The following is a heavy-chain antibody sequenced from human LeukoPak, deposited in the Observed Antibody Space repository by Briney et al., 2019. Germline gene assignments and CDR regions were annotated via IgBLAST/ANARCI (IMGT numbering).Heavy chain of an antibody. J-gene: IGHJ3*02. CDR2: ISGSGTTI. D-gene: IGHD6-19*01. Sequence: GGSLRLSCAASGFSFTSYAMGWVRQAPGKGLDWVSGISGSGTTIYYADSAKGRFTISRDNSKNTLYLQMNSLRAEDTAVYYCAKEINHQWLVPLDAFDIWGQGTMVTVSS. V-gene: IGHV3-23*01. CDR3: AKEINHQWLVPLDAFDI. CDR1: GFSFTSYA.